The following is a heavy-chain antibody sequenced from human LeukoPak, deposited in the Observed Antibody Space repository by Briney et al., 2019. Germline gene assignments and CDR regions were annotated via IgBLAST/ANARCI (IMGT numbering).Heavy chain of an antibody. J-gene: IGHJ4*02. Sequence: GGCLRLSCAASGFTFNDYTMTWVRQAPGKGLEWVSSITGDCNYIFYADSVKGRFTISRDNAQNSLFLELNSLRGEDTAVYYCARERNFYYFDYWGQGALVTVPT. CDR1: GFTFNDYT. CDR3: ARERNFYYFDY. D-gene: IGHD3-3*01. V-gene: IGHV3-21*01. CDR2: ITGDCNYI.